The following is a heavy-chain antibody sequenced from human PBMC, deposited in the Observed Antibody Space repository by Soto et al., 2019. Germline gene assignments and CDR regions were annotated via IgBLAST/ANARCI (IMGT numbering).Heavy chain of an antibody. D-gene: IGHD3-9*01. Sequence: GGSLSLSCAASGFTFSSYCMHWVRQAPGKGLEWVAVIWYDGSNKYYADSVKGRFTISRDNSKNTLYLQMNSLRAEDTAVYYCARALRYFDWNDYYGMDVWGQGTTVTVSS. CDR3: ARALRYFDWNDYYGMDV. J-gene: IGHJ6*02. CDR2: IWYDGSNK. V-gene: IGHV3-33*01. CDR1: GFTFSSYC.